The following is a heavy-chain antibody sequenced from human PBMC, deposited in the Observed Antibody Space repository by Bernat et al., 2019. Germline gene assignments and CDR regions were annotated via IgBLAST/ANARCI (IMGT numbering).Heavy chain of an antibody. CDR1: GFTFSSYW. CDR3: VRDPNRRLDY. D-gene: IGHD1/OR15-1a*01. Sequence: EVQLVESGGDLVQPGGSLRLSCAGSGFTFSSYWMHWVRQAPGKGLVWISRINGDGSSTNYADSVRGRFTISRDNAKNTVYLQMNSLRAEDTAVYYCVRDPNRRLDYWGQGTQVTVSP. J-gene: IGHJ4*02. CDR2: INGDGSST. V-gene: IGHV3-74*01.